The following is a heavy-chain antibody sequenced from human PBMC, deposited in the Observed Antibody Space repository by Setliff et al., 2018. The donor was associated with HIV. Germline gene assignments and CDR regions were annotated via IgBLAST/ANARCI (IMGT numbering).Heavy chain of an antibody. D-gene: IGHD6-13*01. Sequence: GSLRLSCAASGFTFSDYGMHWVRQAPGKGLEWVAMIWYDGSNKYYEDSVKGRFTISRDNSKNTVYLQMNSLRAEDTAVYYCARPHSRSYQHAFDIWGPGTMVTVSS. V-gene: IGHV3-33*08. J-gene: IGHJ3*02. CDR2: IWYDGSNK. CDR1: GFTFSDYG. CDR3: ARPHSRSYQHAFDI.